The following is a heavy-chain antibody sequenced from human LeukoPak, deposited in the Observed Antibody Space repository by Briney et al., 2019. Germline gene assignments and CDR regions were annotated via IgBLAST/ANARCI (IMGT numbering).Heavy chain of an antibody. CDR3: ARRGSSGYYYN. D-gene: IGHD3-22*01. CDR2: ISYDGSNK. Sequence: PGGSLRLSCAASGFTFSSYAMHWVRQAPGKGLEWVAVISYDGSNKYYADSVKGRFTISRDNSKNTLYLQMNSLRAEDTAVYYCARRGSSGYYYNWGQGTLVTVS. V-gene: IGHV3-30-3*01. CDR1: GFTFSSYA. J-gene: IGHJ4*02.